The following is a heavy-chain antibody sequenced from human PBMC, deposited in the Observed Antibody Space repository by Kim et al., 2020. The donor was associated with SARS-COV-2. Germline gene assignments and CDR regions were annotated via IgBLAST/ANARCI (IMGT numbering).Heavy chain of an antibody. D-gene: IGHD5-18*01. CDR3: ARDIGFGYSYGYDY. V-gene: IGHV4-59*01. J-gene: IGHJ4*02. Sequence: NPSLKSRVTISVDTSKNQFSLKLSSVTAEDTDVYYCARDIGFGYSYGYDYWGQGTLVTVSS.